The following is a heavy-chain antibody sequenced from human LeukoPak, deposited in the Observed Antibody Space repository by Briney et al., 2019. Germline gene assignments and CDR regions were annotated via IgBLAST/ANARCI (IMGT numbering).Heavy chain of an antibody. CDR1: GDSISSYY. CDR3: AREGWCSGGSCYHGY. J-gene: IGHJ4*02. V-gene: IGHV4-59*01. CDR2: IYYSGST. Sequence: SETLSLTCTVSGDSISSYYWSWIRQPPGKGLEWIGYIYYSGSTNYNPSLKSRVTISVDTSKNQFSLKLTSVTAADTAVYYCAREGWCSGGSCYHGYWGQGTLVTVSS. D-gene: IGHD2-15*01.